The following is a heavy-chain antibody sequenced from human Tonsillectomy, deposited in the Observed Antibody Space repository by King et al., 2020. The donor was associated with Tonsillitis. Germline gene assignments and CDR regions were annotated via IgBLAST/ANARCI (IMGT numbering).Heavy chain of an antibody. J-gene: IGHJ4*02. Sequence: VQLVESGGGLVQPGGSLRLSCAASGFTFSSYAMSWVRQAPGKGLEWVSAISGSGGSPYYADSVKGRFTISRDNSKNTLYLQMNSLRAEDTAVYYCARFLEDGQSIDYWGQGTLVTVSS. D-gene: IGHD3-3*01. CDR1: GFTFSSYA. CDR2: ISGSGGSP. CDR3: ARFLEDGQSIDY. V-gene: IGHV3-23*04.